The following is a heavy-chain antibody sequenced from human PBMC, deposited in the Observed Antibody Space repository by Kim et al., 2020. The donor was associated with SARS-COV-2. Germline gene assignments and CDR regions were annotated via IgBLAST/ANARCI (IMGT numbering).Heavy chain of an antibody. D-gene: IGHD5-12*01. CDR3: AFGSGSPRGGFDY. CDR1: GGPISSYY. CDR2: IYYSGST. J-gene: IGHJ4*02. Sequence: SETLSLTCTVSGGPISSYYWSWIRQPPGKGLEWIGYIYYSGSTNYNPSLKSRVTISVDTSKNQFSLKLSSVTAADTAVYYCAFGSGSPRGGFDYWGQGTLVTVSS. V-gene: IGHV4-59*01.